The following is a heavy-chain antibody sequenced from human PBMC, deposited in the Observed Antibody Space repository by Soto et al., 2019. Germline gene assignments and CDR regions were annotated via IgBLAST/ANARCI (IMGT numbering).Heavy chain of an antibody. D-gene: IGHD2-8*02. J-gene: IGHJ5*02. CDR3: ARYALGLSPWWYNWFDR. Sequence: VQLLESGGDWVQPGGSLRLSCAASGFTFSSYAMNWVRQTPGEGLEWVSGISDSGGSPYYADSVKGRFTISRDNSKNTLYLQMDSLRAEDTGVYYCARYALGLSPWWYNWFDRWGQGTLVSVSS. CDR1: GFTFSSYA. CDR2: ISDSGGSP. V-gene: IGHV3-23*01.